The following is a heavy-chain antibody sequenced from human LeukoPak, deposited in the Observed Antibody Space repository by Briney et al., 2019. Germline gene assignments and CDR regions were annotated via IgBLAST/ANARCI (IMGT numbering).Heavy chain of an antibody. J-gene: IGHJ4*02. D-gene: IGHD1-26*01. V-gene: IGHV3-48*03. CDR3: ARGGDTGSYSKF. CDR1: GFTFSNYE. Sequence: GGSLRLSCAASGFTFSNYEMNWVRRAPGKGLEWISYIKSSGTTVYYADSVEGRFTISRDNAKNSLYLQMNSLRAEDTAVYYCARGGDTGSYSKFWGQGTLVTVSS. CDR2: IKSSGTTV.